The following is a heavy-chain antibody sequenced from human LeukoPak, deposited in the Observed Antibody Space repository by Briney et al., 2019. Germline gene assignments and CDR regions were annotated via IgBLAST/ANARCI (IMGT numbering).Heavy chain of an antibody. J-gene: IGHJ6*02. CDR2: IYYSGST. CDR3: ARVPAPFVVVPAATRHYYYGMDV. Sequence: SETLSLTCTVSGGSISSYYWSWIRQPPGKGLEGIGYIYYSGSTNYNPSLKSRVTISLDTSKNQFSLKLSSVTAADTAVYYCARVPAPFVVVPAATRHYYYGMDVWGQGTTVTVSS. D-gene: IGHD2-2*01. CDR1: GGSISSYY. V-gene: IGHV4-59*01.